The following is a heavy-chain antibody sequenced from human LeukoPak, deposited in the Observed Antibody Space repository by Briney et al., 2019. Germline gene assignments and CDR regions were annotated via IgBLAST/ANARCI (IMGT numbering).Heavy chain of an antibody. Sequence: SVKVSCKASGGTFSSYAISWVRQAPGQGLEWMGRIIPILGIANYAQKFQGRVTITADRSTSTAYMELSSLRSEDTAVYYCARYSGYGEGAFDIWGQGTMVTVSS. J-gene: IGHJ3*02. CDR2: IIPILGIA. CDR3: ARYSGYGEGAFDI. CDR1: GGTFSSYA. D-gene: IGHD5-12*01. V-gene: IGHV1-69*04.